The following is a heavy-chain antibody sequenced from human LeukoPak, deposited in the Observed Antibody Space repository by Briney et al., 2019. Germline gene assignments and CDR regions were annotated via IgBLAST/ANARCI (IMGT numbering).Heavy chain of an antibody. CDR1: GFSFDTFS. V-gene: IGHV3-30-3*01. CDR2: ISNDESKI. CDR3: ARSNVPSKWWAYAMDV. J-gene: IGHJ6*02. Sequence: HAGGSLRLSCAAFGFSFDTFSMHWVRQIPGKGLEWVAVISNDESKIYYAGSVKGRFTISRDNSRSTLYLQMDSLRPDDTAVYYCARSNVPSKWWAYAMDVWGQGTTVTVSS. D-gene: IGHD2-8*01.